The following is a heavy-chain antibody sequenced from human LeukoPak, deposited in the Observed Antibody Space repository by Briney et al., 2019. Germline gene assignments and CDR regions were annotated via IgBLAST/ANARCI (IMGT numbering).Heavy chain of an antibody. CDR2: ALPIFGTA. CDR3: ARTPSAARPIYYFDY. Sequence: SVKVSCKASGGTVSSYVISWVRQAPGQGLEWMGGALPIFGTAIYAQKWQGRVTITADESTSTAYMELSSLRSEDTAVYYCARTPSAARPIYYFDYWGQGTLVTVSS. V-gene: IGHV1-69*13. D-gene: IGHD6-6*01. J-gene: IGHJ4*02. CDR1: GGTVSSYV.